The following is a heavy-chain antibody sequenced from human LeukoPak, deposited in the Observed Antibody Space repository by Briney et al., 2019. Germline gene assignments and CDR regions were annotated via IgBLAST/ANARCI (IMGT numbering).Heavy chain of an antibody. CDR3: ARVGPEILTGYLY. J-gene: IGHJ4*02. CDR2: INPNSGDT. D-gene: IGHD3-9*01. Sequence: GASVKVSCKASGYTFTGYYVRWVRQAPGQGLEWMGWINPNSGDTNYAQKFQGRVTMTRDTSISTAYMELSRLRSDDTAVYYCARVGPEILTGYLYWGQGTLVTVSS. V-gene: IGHV1-2*02. CDR1: GYTFTGYY.